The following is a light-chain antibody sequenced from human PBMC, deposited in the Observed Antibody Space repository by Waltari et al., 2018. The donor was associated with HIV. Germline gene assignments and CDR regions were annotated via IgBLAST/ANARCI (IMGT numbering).Light chain of an antibody. CDR1: QSVSVN. J-gene: IGKJ5*01. Sequence: EIVMTQSTATLSVSPGDTVILSCRASQSVSVNLAWFQQKPGQAPRLLIYGASTRATAIPARFSGSGSGTEFSLTIRSLQSEDFAVYYCQQYYNWPRGTFGQGTRLEIK. CDR2: GAS. V-gene: IGKV3D-15*01. CDR3: QQYYNWPRGT.